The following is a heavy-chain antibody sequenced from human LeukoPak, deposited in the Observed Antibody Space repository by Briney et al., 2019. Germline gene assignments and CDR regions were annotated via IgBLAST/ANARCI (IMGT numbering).Heavy chain of an antibody. D-gene: IGHD4/OR15-4a*01. CDR2: ISDNGRTT. CDR1: GFTFNHYA. V-gene: IGHV3-23*01. Sequence: VGSLRLSCAASGFTFNHYAMNWVRQAPGKGLEWFSGISDNGRTTYYADSVKGRFTISRDNSKNTLYLQMNSLRAEDTAAYYCAKDRGTIKVMVLVAVPGPSRFFDSWGQGTLVTVSS. J-gene: IGHJ4*02. CDR3: AKDRGTIKVMVLVAVPGPSRFFDS.